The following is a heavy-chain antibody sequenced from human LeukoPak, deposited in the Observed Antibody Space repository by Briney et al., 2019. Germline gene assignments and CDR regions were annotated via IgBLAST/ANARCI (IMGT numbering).Heavy chain of an antibody. D-gene: IGHD6-19*01. CDR1: GGSFSGYY. CDR3: ARTSLIIAVAGNYYYYYGMDV. CDR2: ISSSGSTI. J-gene: IGHJ6*02. Sequence: LSLTCAVYGGSFSGYYWSWIRQAPGKGLEWVSYISSSGSTIYYADSVKGRFTISRDNAKNSLYLQMNSLRAEDTAVYYCARTSLIIAVAGNYYYYYGMDVWGQGTTVTVSS. V-gene: IGHV3-11*01.